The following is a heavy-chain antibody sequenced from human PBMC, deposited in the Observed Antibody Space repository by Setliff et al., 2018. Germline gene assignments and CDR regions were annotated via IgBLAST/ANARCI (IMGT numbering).Heavy chain of an antibody. J-gene: IGHJ6*02. V-gene: IGHV1-18*01. CDR1: GYTFTSYG. D-gene: IGHD5-12*01. CDR2: ISAYNGNT. CDR3: ARVRGGSTLLYYYHGMDV. Sequence: ASVKVSCKASGYTFTSYGISWVRQAPGQGLEWMGWISAYNGNTNYAQKLQGRVTMTTDTATSTAYMELRSLRSDDTAVYYCARVRGGSTLLYYYHGMDVWGQGTTVTVSS.